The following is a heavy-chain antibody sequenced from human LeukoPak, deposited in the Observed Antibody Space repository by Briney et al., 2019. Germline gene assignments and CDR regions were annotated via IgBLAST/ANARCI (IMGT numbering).Heavy chain of an antibody. CDR2: IKSDGSIT. D-gene: IGHD3-22*01. CDR3: ARDYHDSNGYYSNAFDN. Sequence: PGGSLRLSCEASGFTFGSYWMHWVRRAPGNGLMWVSRIKSDGSITTYADPVKGRFTISRDNAKNTLYLQMNSLGAEDTALYYCARDYHDSNGYYSNAFDNWGQGTLVTVSS. CDR1: GFTFGSYW. V-gene: IGHV3-74*01. J-gene: IGHJ4*02.